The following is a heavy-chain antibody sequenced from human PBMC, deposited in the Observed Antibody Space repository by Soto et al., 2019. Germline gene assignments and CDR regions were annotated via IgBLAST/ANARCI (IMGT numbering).Heavy chain of an antibody. CDR2: ICYSGST. J-gene: IGHJ5*02. D-gene: IGHD3-16*01. CDR1: GGSISSGGYY. CDR3: ARDDRMGVHWFDP. Sequence: QVQLQESGPGLVKPSQTLSLTCTVSGGSISSGGYYWSWIRQHPGKGLEWIGYICYSGSTYYNPSLNSRVTISVDTSKNQFSQKLSSVTAADTAVYYCARDDRMGVHWFDPWGQGTLVTVSS. V-gene: IGHV4-31*03.